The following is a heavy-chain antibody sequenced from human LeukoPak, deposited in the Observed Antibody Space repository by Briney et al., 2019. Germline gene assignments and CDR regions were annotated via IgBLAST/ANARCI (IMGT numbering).Heavy chain of an antibody. D-gene: IGHD3-10*01. CDR3: ARAPRGGSGSYYPVGYFDY. J-gene: IGHJ4*02. CDR2: IIPILGIA. CDR1: GGTFSSYA. Sequence: GASVKVSCKASGGTFSSYAISWVRQAPGQGLEWMGRIIPILGIANYAQKFQGRVTITADKSTSTAYMELSSLRSEDTAVYYCARAPRGGSGSYYPVGYFDYWGQGTLVTVSS. V-gene: IGHV1-69*04.